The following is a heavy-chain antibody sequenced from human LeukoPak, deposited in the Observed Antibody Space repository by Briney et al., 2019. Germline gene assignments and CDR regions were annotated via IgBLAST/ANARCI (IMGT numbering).Heavy chain of an antibody. Sequence: PGASLRLSSAASGVTFNIPAIDWVRHPPGKGLEWVSSISGIGISIYYADSVKGRFTISRDNSKNTVYLQMNRLIAEDTAVYYCAKGRHGYDRPVDYWGRGTQVTVSS. D-gene: IGHD5-24*01. CDR3: AKGRHGYDRPVDY. V-gene: IGHV3-23*01. J-gene: IGHJ4*02. CDR1: GVTFNIPA. CDR2: ISGIGISI.